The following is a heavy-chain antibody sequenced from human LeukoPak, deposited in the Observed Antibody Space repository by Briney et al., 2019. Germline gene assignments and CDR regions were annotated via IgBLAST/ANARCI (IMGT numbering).Heavy chain of an antibody. Sequence: SVKVSCKASGGTFSTSTINGVRQAPGQGLEWMGGIIPLFGIPNYAQKFQGTVTITTDESTSTAYMELSRLRYDDTAVYYCARAPVDYCSGGSCYNNWFDPWGQGTLVTVSS. CDR1: GGTFSTST. J-gene: IGHJ5*02. CDR3: ARAPVDYCSGGSCYNNWFDP. CDR2: IIPLFGIP. D-gene: IGHD2-15*01. V-gene: IGHV1-69*05.